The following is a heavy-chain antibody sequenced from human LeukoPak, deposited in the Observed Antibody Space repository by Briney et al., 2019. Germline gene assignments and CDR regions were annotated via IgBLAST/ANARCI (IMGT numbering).Heavy chain of an antibody. CDR1: GGSFSGYY. CDR2: INHSGST. D-gene: IGHD3-3*01. V-gene: IGHV4-34*01. CDR3: ARAPRYYDFWSGYSGIDY. J-gene: IGHJ4*02. Sequence: SETLSLTCAVYGGSFSGYYWSWIRQPPGKGLEWIGEINHSGSTNYNPSLKSRVTLSVDTSKNQFSLKLSSVTAADTAVYYCARAPRYYDFWSGYSGIDYWGQGTLVTVSS.